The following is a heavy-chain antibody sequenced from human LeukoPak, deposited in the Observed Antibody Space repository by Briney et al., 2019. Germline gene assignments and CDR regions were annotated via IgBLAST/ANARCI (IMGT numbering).Heavy chain of an antibody. V-gene: IGHV3-21*01. J-gene: IGHJ6*03. CDR2: ISSSGDYK. CDR3: ARDSDSSGWLDYYMDV. Sequence: PGGSLRLSCAASGFTFRTYTMNWVRQAPGKGLEWVSPISSSGDYKYYADSLKGRFTVSRDSAKNSLYLQMNSLRAEDTAVYYCARDSDSSGWLDYYMDVWGKGTTVTISS. CDR1: GFTFRTYT. D-gene: IGHD6-19*01.